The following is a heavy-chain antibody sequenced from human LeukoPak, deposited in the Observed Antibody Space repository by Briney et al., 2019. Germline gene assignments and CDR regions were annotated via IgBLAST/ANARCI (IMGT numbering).Heavy chain of an antibody. Sequence: GGSPRLSCAASGFTFSGYGMHWVRQAPGKGLEWVAPISFDGSNQYYADSVKGRFTISRDNSKNTLYLQMNSLRAEDTAVYYCARDLGYCSSTSCYHYGMDVWGQGTTVTVSS. D-gene: IGHD2-2*01. J-gene: IGHJ6*02. V-gene: IGHV3-30*03. CDR1: GFTFSGYG. CDR2: ISFDGSNQ. CDR3: ARDLGYCSSTSCYHYGMDV.